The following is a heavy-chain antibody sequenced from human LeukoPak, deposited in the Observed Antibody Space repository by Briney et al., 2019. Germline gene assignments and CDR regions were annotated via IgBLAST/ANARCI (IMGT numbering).Heavy chain of an antibody. CDR2: IYPGDSDT. CDR3: ARPRIAAAGNVYYMDV. CDR1: GYSFTSYW. V-gene: IGHV5-51*01. J-gene: IGHJ6*03. D-gene: IGHD6-13*01. Sequence: GESLKISCTGSGYSFTSYWIGWVRQMPGKGLEWMGIIYPGDSDTSYSASFQGQVTISADKAISTAYLQWRSLKASDTAMYYCARPRIAAAGNVYYMDVWGKGTTVTVSS.